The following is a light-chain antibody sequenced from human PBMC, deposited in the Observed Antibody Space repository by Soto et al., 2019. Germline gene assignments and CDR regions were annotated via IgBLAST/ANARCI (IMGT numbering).Light chain of an antibody. Sequence: SYELAQPPSVSVAPGQTARITCGGNNIGSESVHWYQQKPGQAPVLVAYDDSDRPSGIPERFSGSNSGNTATLTISRVEAGDEADYYCQVWDSSSDHYVFGTGTKVTVL. V-gene: IGLV3-21*02. CDR3: QVWDSSSDHYV. CDR1: NIGSES. J-gene: IGLJ1*01. CDR2: DDS.